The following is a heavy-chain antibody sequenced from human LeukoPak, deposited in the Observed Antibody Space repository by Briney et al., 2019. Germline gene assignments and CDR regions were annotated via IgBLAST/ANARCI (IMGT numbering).Heavy chain of an antibody. J-gene: IGHJ3*02. Sequence: SETLSLTCTVSGGSISSYYWSWIRQPPGKGLEWIGGPYHSGTIYYDPSLKSRVTISVDTSKNQLSLKLSSVTAADTAVYYCARADDRNYYDSSGRTSAFHIWGQGTMVTVSS. CDR2: PYHSGTI. CDR3: ARADDRNYYDSSGRTSAFHI. CDR1: GGSISSYY. V-gene: IGHV4-59*12. D-gene: IGHD3-22*01.